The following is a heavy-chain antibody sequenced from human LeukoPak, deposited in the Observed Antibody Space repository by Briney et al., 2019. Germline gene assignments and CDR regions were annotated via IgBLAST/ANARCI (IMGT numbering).Heavy chain of an antibody. CDR2: ISGSGDST. J-gene: IGHJ4*02. CDR1: GFTFSNHA. D-gene: IGHD3-22*01. CDR3: ARGPARGYYDGSGYDFDY. Sequence: GGSLRLSCAASGFTFSNHAMSWVRQAPGKGLEWVSGISGSGDSTYYADSVKGRFTISRDNSKNSLYLQINSLRSNDTAVYYCARGPARGYYDGSGYDFDYWGQGTLVTVSS. V-gene: IGHV3-23*01.